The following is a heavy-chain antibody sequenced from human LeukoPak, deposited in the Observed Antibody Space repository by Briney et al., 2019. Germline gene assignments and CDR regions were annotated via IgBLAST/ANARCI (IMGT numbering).Heavy chain of an antibody. D-gene: IGHD4-11*01. CDR2: ISYDGSNK. CDR1: GFTFSSYG. J-gene: IGHJ4*02. V-gene: IGHV3-30*18. Sequence: GGSLRLSCAASGFTFSSYGMHWVRQAPGKGLEWVAVISYDGSNKYYADSVKGRFTISRDNSKNTLYLQMNSLRAEDTAVYYCAKDRDYSNSFFDYWGQGTLVTVSS. CDR3: AKDRDYSNSFFDY.